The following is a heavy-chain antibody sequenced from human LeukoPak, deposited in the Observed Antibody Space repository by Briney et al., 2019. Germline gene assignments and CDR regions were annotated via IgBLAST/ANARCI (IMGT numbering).Heavy chain of an antibody. CDR3: ARDNLLEWSFDF. D-gene: IGHD3-3*01. V-gene: IGHV4-4*07. CDR2: LYTSGST. CDR1: GGSISSYY. J-gene: IGHJ4*02. Sequence: SETLSLTCTVSGGSISSYYWSWIRQPAGRGLEWIGRLYTSGSTNYNPSLKSRVTMSVDTSKNQFSLKLSSVTAADTAVYYCARDNLLEWSFDFWGQGTLVTVSS.